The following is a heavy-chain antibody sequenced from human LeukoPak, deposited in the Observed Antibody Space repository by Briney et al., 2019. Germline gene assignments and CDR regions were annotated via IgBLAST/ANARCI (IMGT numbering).Heavy chain of an antibody. CDR3: AKRGVQQWLVDWYFDY. J-gene: IGHJ4*02. V-gene: IGHV3-23*01. D-gene: IGHD6-19*01. CDR1: GFTFYNYA. Sequence: PGGSLRLSCAASGFTFYNYAMSRVRQAPGKGLEWVSGISGSGGSTLYAESVKGRFTISRDNSKLYLQMNSLRAEDTAVYYCAKRGVQQWLVDWYFDYWGQGTLVTVSS. CDR2: ISGSGGST.